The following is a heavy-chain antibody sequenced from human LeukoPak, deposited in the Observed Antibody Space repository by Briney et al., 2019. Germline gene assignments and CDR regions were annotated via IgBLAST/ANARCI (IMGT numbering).Heavy chain of an antibody. CDR1: GGTFSSYA. D-gene: IGHD5-24*01. J-gene: IGHJ4*02. V-gene: IGHV1-69*04. CDR2: IIPILDIA. Sequence: GASVKVSCKGSGGTFSSYAINWVRQAPGQGLEWMGRIIPILDIANYAQKFQGRVTITADKSTSTAYMELSSLRSEDTAVYYCARAGERDGYNPFDYWGQGTLVTVSS. CDR3: ARAGERDGYNPFDY.